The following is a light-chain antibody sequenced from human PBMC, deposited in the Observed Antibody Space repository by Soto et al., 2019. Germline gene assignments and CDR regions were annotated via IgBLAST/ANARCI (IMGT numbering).Light chain of an antibody. V-gene: IGLV4-60*02. CDR2: LEGSGSY. J-gene: IGLJ7*01. CDR1: SGHSSYI. CDR3: ETWDSNTAV. Sequence: QSVLTQSSSASASLGSSVKLTCTLSSGHSSYIIAWHQQQPGKAPRYLMKLEGSGSYNKGSGVPDRFSGSSSGADRYLTISNLQFEYEADYYCETWDSNTAVFGGGTQLTVL.